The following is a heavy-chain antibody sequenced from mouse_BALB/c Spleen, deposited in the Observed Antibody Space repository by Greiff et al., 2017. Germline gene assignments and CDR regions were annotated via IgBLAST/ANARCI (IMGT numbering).Heavy chain of an antibody. CDR1: GFTFSSFG. Sequence: EVQGVESGGGLVQPGGSRKLSCAASGFTFSSFGMHWVRQAPEKGLEWVAYISSGSSTIYYADTVKGRFTISRDNPKNTLFLQMTSLRSEDTAMYYCARWEDYYAMDYWGQGTSVTVSS. V-gene: IGHV5-17*02. CDR3: ARWEDYYAMDY. D-gene: IGHD4-1*01. CDR2: ISSGSSTI. J-gene: IGHJ4*01.